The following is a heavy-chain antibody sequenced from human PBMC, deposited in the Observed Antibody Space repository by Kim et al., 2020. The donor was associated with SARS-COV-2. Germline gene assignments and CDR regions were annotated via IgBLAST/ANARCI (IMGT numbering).Heavy chain of an antibody. CDR3: AGGGXVSRNFDPIPNNFDP. CDR2: ISNSSRAR. Sequence: GGSLRLSCEASGFTFSSYNMNWVRQAPGKGLEWVSFISNSSRARYYGDSVRGRFTISADNAKNSVYLQMXXLRDEDTAVYYCAGGGXVSRNFDPIPNNFDPGGPXAHATVS. CDR1: GFTFSSYN. J-gene: IGHJ5*02. D-gene: IGHD3-9*01. V-gene: IGHV3-48*02.